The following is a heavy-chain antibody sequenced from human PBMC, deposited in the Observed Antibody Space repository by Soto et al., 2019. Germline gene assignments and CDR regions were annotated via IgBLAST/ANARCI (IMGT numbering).Heavy chain of an antibody. D-gene: IGHD4-17*01. CDR3: AKDHYGDYTYYFDY. J-gene: IGHJ4*02. Sequence: EVQMLECGGSLVQPGGSLRLSCAASGFTFSSYAMSWVSQAPGNGMEWVSAISGSGGSTYYADSVKGRFTISRDNSKNTMYLQMNSLRTEDTAVYYCAKDHYGDYTYYFDYWGQGTLVIVSS. V-gene: IGHV3-23*01. CDR2: ISGSGGST. CDR1: GFTFSSYA.